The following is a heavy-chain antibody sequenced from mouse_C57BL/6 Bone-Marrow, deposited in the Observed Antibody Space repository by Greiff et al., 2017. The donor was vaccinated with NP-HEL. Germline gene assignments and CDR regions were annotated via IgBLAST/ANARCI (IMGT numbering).Heavy chain of an antibody. D-gene: IGHD2-4*01. CDR2: ISSGGSYT. CDR3: ASPYDYDVAWFAY. Sequence: EVQRVESGGDLVKPGGSLKLSCAASGFTFSSYGMSWVRQTPDKRLEWVATISSGGSYTYYPDSVKGRFTISRDNAKNTLYLQMSSLKSEDTAMYYCASPYDYDVAWFAYWGRGTRVTVTA. V-gene: IGHV5-6*01. CDR1: GFTFSSYG. J-gene: IGHJ3*01.